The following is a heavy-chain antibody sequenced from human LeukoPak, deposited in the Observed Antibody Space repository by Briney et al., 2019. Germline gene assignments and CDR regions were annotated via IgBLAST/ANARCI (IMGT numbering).Heavy chain of an antibody. Sequence: GGSLRLSCAASGFTFSSYGMHWVRQAPGKGLEWVAFIRYDGSNKYYADSVKGRFTISRDNSKNTLYLQMNSLRAEDTAVYYCAKDLEAYIIFGVVSMGYWGQGTLVTVSS. J-gene: IGHJ4*02. CDR1: GFTFSSYG. CDR3: AKDLEAYIIFGVVSMGY. CDR2: IRYDGSNK. D-gene: IGHD3-3*01. V-gene: IGHV3-30*02.